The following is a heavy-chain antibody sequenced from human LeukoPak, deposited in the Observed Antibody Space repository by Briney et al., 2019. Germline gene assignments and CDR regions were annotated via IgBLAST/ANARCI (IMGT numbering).Heavy chain of an antibody. CDR1: GFTFSSSA. CDR3: AKDRDIVVVPAATDYYFDY. J-gene: IGHJ4*02. V-gene: IGHV3-23*01. Sequence: PGRSLRLSCAASGFTFSSSAMSWVRQAPGKGLEWVSAISGSGDSTYYADSVKGRFTISRDNSKNTLYLQMNSLRAEDTAIYYCAKDRDIVVVPAATDYYFDYWGQGTLVTVSS. CDR2: ISGSGDST. D-gene: IGHD2-2*01.